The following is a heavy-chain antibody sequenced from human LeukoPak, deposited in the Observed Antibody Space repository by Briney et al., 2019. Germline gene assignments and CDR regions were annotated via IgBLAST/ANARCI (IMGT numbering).Heavy chain of an antibody. CDR2: ISYDGSNK. Sequence: PGRSLRLSCAASGFTFSSYGMHWVRQAPGKGLEWVAVISYDGSNKYYADSVKGRFTISRDNSKNTLYLQMNSLRAEDTAVYYCAKDPITMVRVHYYGMDVWGQGTTVTVSS. J-gene: IGHJ6*02. CDR3: AKDPITMVRVHYYGMDV. D-gene: IGHD3-10*01. V-gene: IGHV3-30*18. CDR1: GFTFSSYG.